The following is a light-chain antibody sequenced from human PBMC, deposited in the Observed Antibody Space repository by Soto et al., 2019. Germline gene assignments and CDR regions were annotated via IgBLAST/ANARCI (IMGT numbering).Light chain of an antibody. Sequence: QSALTQPPSVSGAPGQGVTISCTGSSSNIGAGYDVHWYQQRPGTAPKLLIYGNKNRPSGVPDRFSGSTSGTSASLAITGLQAEDEADYYCQSYDSSLSVSYVFGTGTKV. CDR3: QSYDSSLSVSYV. V-gene: IGLV1-40*01. CDR1: SSNIGAGYD. CDR2: GNK. J-gene: IGLJ1*01.